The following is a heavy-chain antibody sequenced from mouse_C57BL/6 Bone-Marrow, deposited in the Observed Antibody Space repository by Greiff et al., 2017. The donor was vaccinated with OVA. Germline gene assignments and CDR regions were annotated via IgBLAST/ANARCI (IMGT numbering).Heavy chain of an antibody. V-gene: IGHV5-9-1*02. CDR2: ISSGGDYI. D-gene: IGHD4-1*01. Sequence: EVQRVESGEGLVKPGGSLKLSCAASGFTFSSYAMSWVRQTPEKRLEWVAYISSGGDYIYYADTVKGRFTISRDNARNTLYLKMNSLKSEDTAMDYCTRIDWDAMDYWGQGTSVTVSS. CDR3: TRIDWDAMDY. CDR1: GFTFSSYA. J-gene: IGHJ4*01.